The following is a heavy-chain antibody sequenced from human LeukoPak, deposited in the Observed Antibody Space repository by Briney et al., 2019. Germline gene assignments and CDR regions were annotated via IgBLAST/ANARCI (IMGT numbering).Heavy chain of an antibody. CDR1: GFTFSSYA. CDR3: AKASSSITMIVVVITPYFDY. J-gene: IGHJ4*02. D-gene: IGHD3-22*01. V-gene: IGHV3-23*01. CDR2: ISGSRGST. Sequence: PGGSLRLSCAASGFTFSSYAMSWVRQAPGKGLEWVSAISGSRGSTYYADSVKGRFTISRDNSKNTLYLQMNSLRAEDTAVYYCAKASSSITMIVVVITPYFDYWGQGTLVTVSS.